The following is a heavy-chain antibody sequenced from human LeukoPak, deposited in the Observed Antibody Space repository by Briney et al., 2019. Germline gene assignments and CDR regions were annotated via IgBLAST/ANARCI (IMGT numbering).Heavy chain of an antibody. CDR1: GFTFSSYG. CDR2: ISYDGSNK. Sequence: GRSLRLSCSASGFTFSSYGMHWVRQAPGKGLEWVAVISYDGSNKYYADSVKGRFTISRDNSKNTLYLQMNSLRAEDTAVYYCAKDGYDILTGLPAYWGQGTLVTVSS. CDR3: AKDGYDILTGLPAY. D-gene: IGHD3-9*01. V-gene: IGHV3-30*18. J-gene: IGHJ4*02.